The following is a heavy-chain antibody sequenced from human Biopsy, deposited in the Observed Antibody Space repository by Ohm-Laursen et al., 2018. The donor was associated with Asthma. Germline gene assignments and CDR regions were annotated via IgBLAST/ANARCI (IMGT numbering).Heavy chain of an antibody. Sequence: SLRLSCAASGFTFSSYGMHWVRQAPGKGLEWVAVIWYDGSNKYYADSVKGRFTTSRDNSKNTLYLQMNSLRAEDTAVYYCARGGLGYCSSTSCYQNYYYGMDVWGQGTLVTVSS. V-gene: IGHV3-33*08. CDR1: GFTFSSYG. J-gene: IGHJ6*02. D-gene: IGHD2-2*01. CDR2: IWYDGSNK. CDR3: ARGGLGYCSSTSCYQNYYYGMDV.